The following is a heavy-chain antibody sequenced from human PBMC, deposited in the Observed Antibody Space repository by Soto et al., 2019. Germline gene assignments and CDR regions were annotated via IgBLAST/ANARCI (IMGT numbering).Heavy chain of an antibody. Sequence: QVHLVQSGAEVKKPGASVKVSCKASGYTFTAYPMHWVRQAPGQRLEWMGWINADNGDTGYSQKFHDRVTFTRDTSATTVYMELSSLTSEDTAVYYCARKDYYGAGVYYFDHWGQGTLVTVSS. V-gene: IGHV1-3*01. CDR2: INADNGDT. D-gene: IGHD3-10*01. CDR1: GYTFTAYP. J-gene: IGHJ4*02. CDR3: ARKDYYGAGVYYFDH.